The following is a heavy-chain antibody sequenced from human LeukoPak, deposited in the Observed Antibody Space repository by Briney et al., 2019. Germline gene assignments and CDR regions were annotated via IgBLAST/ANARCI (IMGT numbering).Heavy chain of an antibody. Sequence: GGSLRLSCAASGFTFSNFAMKWARQAPGKGLEWVATIKQQGSEKYYVDSVKGRFTISRDNAKNSLFLQMNSLRAEDTAVYYCARDSSTWSFEAETFHYWGQGTLVTVSS. V-gene: IGHV3-7*01. J-gene: IGHJ1*01. CDR1: GFTFSNFA. CDR2: IKQQGSEK. CDR3: ARDSSTWSFEAETFHY. D-gene: IGHD2-2*01.